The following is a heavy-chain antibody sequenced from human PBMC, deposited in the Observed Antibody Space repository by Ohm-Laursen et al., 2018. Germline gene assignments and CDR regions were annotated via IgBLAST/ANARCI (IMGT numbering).Heavy chain of an antibody. Sequence: GSSVKVSCKVSGYTFTGYYMHWVRQAPGQGLEWMGRIIPILGIANYAQKFQGRVTITADKSTSTAYMELSSLRSEDTAVYYCVRYRAGSPTHYYYYGMDVWGQGTTVTVSS. CDR1: GYTFTGYY. V-gene: IGHV1-69*02. D-gene: IGHD3-10*01. J-gene: IGHJ6*02. CDR2: IIPILGIA. CDR3: VRYRAGSPTHYYYYGMDV.